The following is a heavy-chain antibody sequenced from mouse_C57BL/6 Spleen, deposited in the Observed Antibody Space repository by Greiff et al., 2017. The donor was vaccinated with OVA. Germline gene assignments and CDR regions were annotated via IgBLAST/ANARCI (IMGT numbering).Heavy chain of an antibody. V-gene: IGHV8-12*01. D-gene: IGHD3-3*01. CDR3: ARRKGWDGTFAY. Sequence: QVTLKVCGPGILQSSQTLSLTCSFSGFSLSTSGMGVSWIRQPSGKGLEWLAHIYWDDDKRYNPSLKSRLTISKDTSRNQVFLKITSVDTADTATYYCARRKGWDGTFAYWGQGTLVTVSA. J-gene: IGHJ3*01. CDR1: GFSLSTSGMG. CDR2: IYWDDDK.